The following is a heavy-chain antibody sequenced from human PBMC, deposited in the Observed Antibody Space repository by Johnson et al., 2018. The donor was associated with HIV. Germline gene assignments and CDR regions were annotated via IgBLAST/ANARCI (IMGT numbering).Heavy chain of an antibody. CDR1: GFTFSSYA. Sequence: QVHLVESGGGVVQPGRSLRLSCAASGFTFSSYAMHWVRQAPGKGLEWVAVISYDGSNKYYADSVKGRFTISRDNAKKSLYVQMNSLRAEDTALYYCARERRSTNTWYVRDAFDIWGQGTMVTVSS. CDR2: ISYDGSNK. V-gene: IGHV3-30-3*01. D-gene: IGHD2-2*01. J-gene: IGHJ3*02. CDR3: ARERRSTNTWYVRDAFDI.